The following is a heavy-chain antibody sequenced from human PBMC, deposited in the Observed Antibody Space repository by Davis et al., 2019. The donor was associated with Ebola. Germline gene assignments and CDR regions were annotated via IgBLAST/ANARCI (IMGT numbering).Heavy chain of an antibody. J-gene: IGHJ4*02. CDR3: AKTRRIYCTGGVCYQYYFDY. V-gene: IGHV3-23*01. CDR2: ISGSGGST. Sequence: GESLKISCAASGFTVSSNYMSWVRQAPGKGLEWVSAISGSGGSTYYADSVKGRFTISRDNSKNTLYLQMNSPRAEDTAVYYCAKTRRIYCTGGVCYQYYFDYWGQGTLVTVSS. CDR1: GFTVSSNY. D-gene: IGHD2-8*02.